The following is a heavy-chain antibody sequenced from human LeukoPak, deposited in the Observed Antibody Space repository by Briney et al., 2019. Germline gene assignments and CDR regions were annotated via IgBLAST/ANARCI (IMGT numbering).Heavy chain of an antibody. J-gene: IGHJ4*02. V-gene: IGHV1-69*13. CDR1: GGSFSSYA. Sequence: SVKVSCKASGGSFSSYAIRWERQAPGQGLELMGGIIPIFGTANYAQKFHGRVTITADESTSTAYMELSSLRSEDTAVYYCARVLRFLEWLPFDYWGQGTLVTVSS. D-gene: IGHD3-3*01. CDR3: ARVLRFLEWLPFDY. CDR2: IIPIFGTA.